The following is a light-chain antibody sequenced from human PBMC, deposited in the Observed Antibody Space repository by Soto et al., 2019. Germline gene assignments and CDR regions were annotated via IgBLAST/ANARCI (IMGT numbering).Light chain of an antibody. J-gene: IGLJ1*01. CDR3: SSYTSDNRDYV. CDR2: EVS. CDR1: SSDVGAYTS. V-gene: IGLV2-14*01. Sequence: QSALTQPASVSGSPGQSITISCTGTSSDVGAYTSVSWYQQHPGKAPKLIIYEVSNRPPGVSTRFSGSKSASTASLTISGLQAEDEAHYYCSSYTSDNRDYVFGTGTKVTLL.